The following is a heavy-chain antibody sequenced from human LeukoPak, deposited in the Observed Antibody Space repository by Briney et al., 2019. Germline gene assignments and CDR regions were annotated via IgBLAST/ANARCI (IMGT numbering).Heavy chain of an antibody. CDR2: LSHSGGSA. CDR3: AKLGFLTGSFDS. CDR1: GFSFSTYV. V-gene: IGHV3-23*01. Sequence: PGGSLRLSCAGSGFSFSTYVLSWVRQAPGKGLEWVSSLSHSGGSAYYTDSVKGRFTISRDNSKNTLCLHMNSLRVGDTAVYFCAKLGFLTGSFDSWGQGTLVSVSS. J-gene: IGHJ4*02. D-gene: IGHD3-9*01.